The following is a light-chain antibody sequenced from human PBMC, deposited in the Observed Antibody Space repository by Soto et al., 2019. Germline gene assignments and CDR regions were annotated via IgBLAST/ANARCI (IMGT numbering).Light chain of an antibody. Sequence: EIVLTQSPCTLSLSPGERATLSCRASQSVKNNYLAWYQHKPGQAPRFLMYDASSRATGIPDRFTGSGSGTDFTLTISRLEPEDFAVYYCQQYGTTPLTFGGGTKVEIK. V-gene: IGKV3-20*01. CDR1: QSVKNNY. CDR2: DAS. J-gene: IGKJ4*01. CDR3: QQYGTTPLT.